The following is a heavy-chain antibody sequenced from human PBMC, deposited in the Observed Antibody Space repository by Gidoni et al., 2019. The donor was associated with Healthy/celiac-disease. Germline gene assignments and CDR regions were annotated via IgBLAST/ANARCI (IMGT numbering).Heavy chain of an antibody. Sequence: QLQLQESGPGLVKPSETLSLPCTVSGGSISSSSYYWGWIRQPPGKGLEWIGSISYSGSTYYNPSLKSRVTISVDTSKNQFSLKLSSVTAADTAVYYCARSGGDYGDYVGGLYFDYWGQGTLVTVSS. J-gene: IGHJ4*02. CDR3: ARSGGDYGDYVGGLYFDY. CDR1: GGSISSSSYY. CDR2: ISYSGST. D-gene: IGHD4-17*01. V-gene: IGHV4-39*01.